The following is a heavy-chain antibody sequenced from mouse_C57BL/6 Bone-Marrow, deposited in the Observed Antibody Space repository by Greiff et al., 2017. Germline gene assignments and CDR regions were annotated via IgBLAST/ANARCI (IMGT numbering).Heavy chain of an antibody. CDR2: ISDGGSYT. Sequence: EVQLVESGGGLVKPGGSLKLSCAASGFTFSSYAMSWVRQTPEKRLEWVATISDGGSYTYYPDNVKGRFTISRDDAKNNLYLQMRHLKSEDTAMYYCARDKGGSGYFDVWGTGTTVTVSS. V-gene: IGHV5-4*01. CDR3: ARDKGGSGYFDV. CDR1: GFTFSSYA. J-gene: IGHJ1*03.